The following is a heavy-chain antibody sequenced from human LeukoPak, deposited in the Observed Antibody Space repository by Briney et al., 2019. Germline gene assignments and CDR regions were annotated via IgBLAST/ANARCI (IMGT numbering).Heavy chain of an antibody. CDR3: ARGPSSDFWSGYYTTTLYYFDY. D-gene: IGHD3-3*01. CDR2: IYYSGST. V-gene: IGHV4-59*01. CDR1: GGSISSYY. J-gene: IGHJ4*02. Sequence: SETLSPTCTVSGGSISSYYWSWIRQPPGKGLEWIGYIYYSGSTNYNPSLKSRVTISVDTPKNQFSLKLSSVTAADTAVYYCARGPSSDFWSGYYTTTLYYFDYWGQGTLVTVSS.